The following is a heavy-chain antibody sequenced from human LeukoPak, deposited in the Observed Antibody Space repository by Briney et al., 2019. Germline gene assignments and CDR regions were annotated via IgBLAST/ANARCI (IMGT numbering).Heavy chain of an antibody. Sequence: GASVKVSCKASGYTFTGYYMHWVRQAPGQGLEWMGWINHNSGGTNYAQKFQGRVTMTRDTSISTAYMELSRLRSDDTAVYYCARETSLEGFDYWGQGTLVTVSS. V-gene: IGHV1-2*02. CDR2: INHNSGGT. D-gene: IGHD1-1*01. CDR3: ARETSLEGFDY. CDR1: GYTFTGYY. J-gene: IGHJ4*02.